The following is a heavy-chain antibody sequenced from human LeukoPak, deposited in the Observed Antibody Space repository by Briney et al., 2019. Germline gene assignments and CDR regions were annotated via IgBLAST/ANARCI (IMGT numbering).Heavy chain of an antibody. J-gene: IGHJ3*02. Sequence: GGSLRLSCAASGFTFSSYGMHWVRQAPGKGLEWVAVISYDGSNKYYADSVKGRFTISRDNSKNTLYLQMNSLRAEDTAVYYCLTYAFDIWGQGTMVTVSS. CDR2: ISYDGSNK. CDR1: GFTFSSYG. CDR3: LTYAFDI. V-gene: IGHV3-30*03.